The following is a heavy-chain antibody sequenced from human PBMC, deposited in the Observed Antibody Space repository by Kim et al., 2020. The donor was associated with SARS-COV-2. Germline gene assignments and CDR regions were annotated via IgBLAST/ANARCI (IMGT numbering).Heavy chain of an antibody. Sequence: KGRFTISRDNSKNTLYLQMNSLRAEDTAVYYCAKVLLWFGELKGYGMDVWGQGTTVTVSS. CDR3: AKVLLWFGELKGYGMDV. D-gene: IGHD3-10*01. V-gene: IGHV3-33*06. J-gene: IGHJ6*02.